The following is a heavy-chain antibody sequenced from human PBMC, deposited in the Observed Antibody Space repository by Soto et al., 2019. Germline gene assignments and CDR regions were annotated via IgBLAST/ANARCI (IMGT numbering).Heavy chain of an antibody. CDR3: AKLPTTVTLHTGFDY. V-gene: IGHV3-48*01. D-gene: IGHD4-17*01. CDR1: GFTFSDYT. CDR2: ISSNSTTK. J-gene: IGHJ4*02. Sequence: GGSLRLSCTAPGFTFSDYTMNWVRQAPGKGLEWVSYISSNSTTKYYADSVEGRFTISRDNSKNTLYLQMDSLRAEDTAVYYCAKLPTTVTLHTGFDYWGQGTLVTVSS.